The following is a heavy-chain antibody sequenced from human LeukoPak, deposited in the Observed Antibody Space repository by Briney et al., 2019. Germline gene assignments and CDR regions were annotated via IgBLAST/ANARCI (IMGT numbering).Heavy chain of an antibody. CDR3: ARHPRRLRSADY. CDR1: GGSISSSSYY. Sequence: SETLSLTCTVSGGSISSSSYYWGWIRQPPGKGLEWIGSIYYSGSTYYNPSLKSRVTIPVDTSKNQFSLKLSSVTAADTAVYYCARHPRRLRSADYWGQGTLVTVSS. V-gene: IGHV4-39*01. D-gene: IGHD5-12*01. J-gene: IGHJ4*02. CDR2: IYYSGST.